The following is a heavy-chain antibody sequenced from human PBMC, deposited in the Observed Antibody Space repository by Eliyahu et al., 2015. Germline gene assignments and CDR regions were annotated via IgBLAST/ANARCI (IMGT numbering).Heavy chain of an antibody. CDR2: ISWNSGSI. CDR1: GFLFXXYG. CDR3: VRDTTTGSYNFYGMAV. Sequence: EVQLVESGGGLVQPGRSLRLXCAASGFLFXXYGMHWVRQAPGKGLEWVSGISWNSGSIIYADSVKGRFTISRDNVKNSLYLQMNSLKVEDTALYYCVRDTTTGSYNFYGMAVWGQGTAVTVSS. D-gene: IGHD4-11*01. J-gene: IGHJ6*02. V-gene: IGHV3-9*01.